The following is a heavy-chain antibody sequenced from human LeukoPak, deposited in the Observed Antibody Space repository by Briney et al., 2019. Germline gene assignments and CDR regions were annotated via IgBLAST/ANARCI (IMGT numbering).Heavy chain of an antibody. CDR2: ISWNSGSI. CDR1: GFSFDLYR. D-gene: IGHD6-19*01. Sequence: LAGESLRLSCAASGFSFDLYRMPWVRHAPGKGLEWVSGISWNSGSIGYADSVKGRFTISRDNAKNSLYLQMNSLRAEDTALYYCAKGSRARYSSGWFDAFDIWGQGTMVTVSS. J-gene: IGHJ3*02. CDR3: AKGSRARYSSGWFDAFDI. V-gene: IGHV3-9*01.